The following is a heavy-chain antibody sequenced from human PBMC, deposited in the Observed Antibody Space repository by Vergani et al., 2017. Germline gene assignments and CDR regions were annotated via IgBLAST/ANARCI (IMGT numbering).Heavy chain of an antibody. V-gene: IGHV1-18*01. CDR3: ARTYYDFWSGYYSIPYYYYYIDV. J-gene: IGHJ6*03. Sequence: QVQLVQSGAEVKKPGASVKVSCKASGYTFTSYGISWVRQAPGQGLEWMGWISAYNGNTNYAQKLQGRVTMTTDTSTSTAYMELRSLRPDDTAVYYCARTYYDFWSGYYSIPYYYYYIDVWGKGP. CDR1: GYTFTSYG. CDR2: ISAYNGNT. D-gene: IGHD3-3*01.